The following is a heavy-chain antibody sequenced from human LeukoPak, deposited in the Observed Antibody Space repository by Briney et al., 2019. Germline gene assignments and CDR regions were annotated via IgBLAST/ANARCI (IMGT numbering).Heavy chain of an antibody. CDR2: ITGSGGNT. J-gene: IGHJ4*02. CDR3: AKSYCGGDCG. D-gene: IGHD2-21*02. V-gene: IGHV3-23*01. Sequence: GGSLRLPCAVSGLPFGSYGMTWVRQAPGKGLEWVSGITGSGGNTYYADSVKGRFTISRDNSKSTLSLQMNSLRAEDTAVYYCAKSYCGGDCGWGPGTLVTVSS. CDR1: GLPFGSYG.